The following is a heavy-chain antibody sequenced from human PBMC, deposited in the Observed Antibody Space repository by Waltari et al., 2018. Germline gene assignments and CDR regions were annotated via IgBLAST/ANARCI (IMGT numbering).Heavy chain of an antibody. J-gene: IGHJ4*02. CDR2: VHSSGRT. CDR1: GDSMGNSDF. D-gene: IGHD2-15*01. Sequence: QLQLQESGPGLVKPSGTLSLTCAVFGDSMGNSDFWSWVRQPPGKGLEWIGQVHSSGRTNYNPSFASRVTVSVDTSTRQFSLKVTSATAADTAVYYCARDRGRGLYLESWGQGILVTVSP. V-gene: IGHV4-4*02. CDR3: ARDRGRGLYLES.